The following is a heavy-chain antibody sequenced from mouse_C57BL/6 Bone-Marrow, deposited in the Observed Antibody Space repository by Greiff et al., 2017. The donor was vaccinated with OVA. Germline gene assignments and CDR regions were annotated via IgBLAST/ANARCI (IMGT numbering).Heavy chain of an antibody. D-gene: IGHD3-2*02. Sequence: EVQLRQSGPELVKPGASVKISCKASGYTFTDYYMNWVKQSHGKSLEWIGDINPNNGGTSYNQKFKGKATLTVDKSSSTAYMELRSLTSEDSAVYYCARMGQLRLRYAMDYWGQGTSVTVSS. V-gene: IGHV1-26*01. CDR1: GYTFTDYY. CDR3: ARMGQLRLRYAMDY. CDR2: INPNNGGT. J-gene: IGHJ4*01.